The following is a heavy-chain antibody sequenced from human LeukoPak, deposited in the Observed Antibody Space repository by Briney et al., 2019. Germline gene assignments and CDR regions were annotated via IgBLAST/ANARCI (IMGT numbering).Heavy chain of an antibody. Sequence: GGSLRLSCAASGFTFNKYAMHWVRQAPGKGLEWVSVISFDGSNKYYADSVKGRFTISRDDSKSTLYLQMDSLGPEDTAMYYCARDGPYHDYWGQGTLVTVSS. CDR1: GFTFNKYA. CDR2: ISFDGSNK. CDR3: ARDGPYHDY. V-gene: IGHV3-30-3*01. D-gene: IGHD2-2*01. J-gene: IGHJ4*02.